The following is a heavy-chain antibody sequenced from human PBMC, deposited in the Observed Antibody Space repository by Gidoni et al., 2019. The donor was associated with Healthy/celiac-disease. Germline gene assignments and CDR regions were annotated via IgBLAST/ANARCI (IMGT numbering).Heavy chain of an antibody. CDR3: AKGGATGSGLCFDY. Sequence: EVQLVESGGGLVQPGRSLRLSCAASGFTFDDYAMHWVRQAPGKGLEWVSGISWNSGSIGYADSVKGRFTISRDNAKNSLYLQMNSLRAEDTALYYCAKGGATGSGLCFDYWGQGTLVTVSS. V-gene: IGHV3-9*01. J-gene: IGHJ4*02. D-gene: IGHD1-26*01. CDR2: ISWNSGSI. CDR1: GFTFDDYA.